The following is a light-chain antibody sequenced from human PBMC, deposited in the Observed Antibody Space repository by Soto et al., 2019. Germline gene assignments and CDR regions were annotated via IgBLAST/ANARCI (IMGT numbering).Light chain of an antibody. Sequence: EIVLTQSPGTLSLSPGERATLSCRASQSVSSNNLAWYQQRPGQAPRVVIYGASTRATGIPERFSGSGSGTDFTLTISRLEPEDFAVYYCQQYGAPPLTFGPGTKVD. J-gene: IGKJ3*01. V-gene: IGKV3-20*01. CDR2: GAS. CDR1: QSVSSNN. CDR3: QQYGAPPLT.